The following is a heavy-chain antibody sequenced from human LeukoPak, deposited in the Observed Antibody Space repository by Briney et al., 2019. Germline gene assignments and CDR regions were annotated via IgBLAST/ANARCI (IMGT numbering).Heavy chain of an antibody. CDR3: AREEALMVRGVTADY. D-gene: IGHD3-10*01. V-gene: IGHV1-18*01. CDR1: GYTFTSYG. CDR2: ISAYNGNT. J-gene: IGHJ4*02. Sequence: GASVKVSCKASGYTFTSYGISWVRQAPGQGLEWMGWISAYNGNTNYAQKLQGRVTMTTDTSTSTAYMELRSLRSDDTAVYYCAREEALMVRGVTADYWGQGTLVTVSS.